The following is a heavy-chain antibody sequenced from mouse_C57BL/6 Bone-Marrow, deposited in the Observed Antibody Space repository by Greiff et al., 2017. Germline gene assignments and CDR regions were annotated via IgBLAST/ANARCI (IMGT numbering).Heavy chain of an antibody. J-gene: IGHJ1*03. CDR3: ARDRGNNCYFDV. Sequence: EVQLVESGGGLVKPGGSLKLSCAASGFTFSSYAMSWVRQTPEKRLEWVATISDGGSYTYYPDNVKGRFTISRDNAKNNLYLQMSHLKSEDTAMYYCARDRGNNCYFDVWGTGTTVTVSS. CDR2: ISDGGSYT. D-gene: IGHD2-1*01. CDR1: GFTFSSYA. V-gene: IGHV5-4*01.